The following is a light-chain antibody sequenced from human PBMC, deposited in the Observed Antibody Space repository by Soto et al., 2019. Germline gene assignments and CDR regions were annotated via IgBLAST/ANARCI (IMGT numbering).Light chain of an antibody. CDR2: DAS. CDR3: QQYNRYEGT. V-gene: IGKV1-5*01. CDR1: QNIRDW. Sequence: DIQMTQSPSTLSASVGDRVTTTCRASQNIRDWLAWYQQKPGKAPKLLIYDASNLESGVPSRFTGSGSGTEFTLTISSLQPDDFAIYYCQQYNRYEGTFGQGTKVDIK. J-gene: IGKJ1*01.